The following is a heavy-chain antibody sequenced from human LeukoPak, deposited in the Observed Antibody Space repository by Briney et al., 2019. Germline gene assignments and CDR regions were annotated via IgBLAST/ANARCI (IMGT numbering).Heavy chain of an antibody. CDR3: AKAIRPTRLDY. J-gene: IGHJ4*02. CDR2: MYSGGRT. Sequence: GGSLRLSCAASQFSVSTSYMSGVRHAPGKGLEWFSVMYSGGRTYNADSVKGRFTLSRDNSKNTLYLQMDSLRVEDTAVYYCAKAIRPTRLDYWGQGTMVTVSS. V-gene: IGHV3-53*01. D-gene: IGHD5-12*01. CDR1: QFSVSTSY.